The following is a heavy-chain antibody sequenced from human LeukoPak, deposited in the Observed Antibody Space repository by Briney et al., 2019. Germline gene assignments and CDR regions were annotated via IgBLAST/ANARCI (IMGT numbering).Heavy chain of an antibody. V-gene: IGHV1-2*06. J-gene: IGHJ5*02. CDR2: INPNGGST. CDR3: AREIRRGAGDWFDP. D-gene: IGHD1-26*01. CDR1: GYTFTSYY. Sequence: ASVKVSCKASGYTFTSYYIHWVRQAPGQGLEWMGRINPNGGSTNYAQKFQGRVTVTGDTSISTAYMELSRLRSDDTAVYYCAREIRRGAGDWFDPWGQGTLVTVSS.